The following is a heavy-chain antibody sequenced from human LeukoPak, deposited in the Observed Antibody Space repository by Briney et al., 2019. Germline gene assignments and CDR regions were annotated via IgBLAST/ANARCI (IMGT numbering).Heavy chain of an antibody. CDR3: AKSLLRPAY. J-gene: IGHJ4*02. V-gene: IGHV3-23*01. CDR1: GFTFSSYG. Sequence: GGSLRLSCAASGFTFSSYGMHWVRQAPGKGLEWVSDINGSGSRTYYVDSVKGRFTISRDNSKNTLYLQMNSLRAEDTAVYYCAKSLLRPAYWGQGTLVTVSS. D-gene: IGHD3-3*01. CDR2: INGSGSRT.